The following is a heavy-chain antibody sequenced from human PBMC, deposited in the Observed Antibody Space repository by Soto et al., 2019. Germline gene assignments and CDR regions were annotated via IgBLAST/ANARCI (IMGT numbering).Heavy chain of an antibody. CDR3: ARDFTGFDY. CDR2: ISYDGSNK. CDR1: GFTFSSYA. J-gene: IGHJ4*02. V-gene: IGHV3-30-3*01. Sequence: GGSLRLSCAASGFTFSSYAIHWVRQAPGKGLEWVAVISYDGSNKYYADSVKGRFTISRDNSKNTLYLQMNSLRAEDTAVYYCARDFTGFDYWGQGTLVTVSS.